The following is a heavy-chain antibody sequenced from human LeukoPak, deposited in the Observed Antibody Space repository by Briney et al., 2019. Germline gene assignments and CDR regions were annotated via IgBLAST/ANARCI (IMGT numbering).Heavy chain of an antibody. J-gene: IGHJ4*02. Sequence: SETLSLTCTVSGGSISSGSYYWSWIRQPAGKGLEWIGRIYTSGSTNYNPSPKSRVTISVDTSKNQFSLKLSSVTAADTAVYYCARGVSSIAARPVDYWGQGTLVTVSS. CDR1: GGSISSGSYY. CDR2: IYTSGST. CDR3: ARGVSSIAARPVDY. V-gene: IGHV4-61*02. D-gene: IGHD6-6*01.